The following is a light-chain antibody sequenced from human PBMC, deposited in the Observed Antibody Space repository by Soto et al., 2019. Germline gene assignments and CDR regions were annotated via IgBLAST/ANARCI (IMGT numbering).Light chain of an antibody. CDR2: EVN. J-gene: IGLJ3*02. CDR1: SSDIGGYDY. V-gene: IGLV2-8*01. CDR3: SSYAGSNNLV. Sequence: QSALTQPPSASGSPGQSVTISCTGTSSDIGGYDYVSRYQQHPGKAPKLIIYEVNKRPSGVPDRFSGSKSGNTASLTVSGLQAEDEADYYCSSYAGSNNLVFAGGTKLTVL.